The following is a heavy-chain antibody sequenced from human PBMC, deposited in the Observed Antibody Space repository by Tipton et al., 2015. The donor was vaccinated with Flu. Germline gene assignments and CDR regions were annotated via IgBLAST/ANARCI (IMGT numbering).Heavy chain of an antibody. J-gene: IGHJ4*01. Sequence: QLVQSGAEVKKPGASVKVSCKASGYTFTSYYMHWVRQAPGQGLEWMGIINPSGGSTSYAQKFQGRVTMTRDTSTSTVYMELSSLRSEDTAVYYCARGSGTTVVTPVYYFDYWGHGTLVTVSS. CDR3: ARGSGTTVVTPVYYFDY. D-gene: IGHD4-23*01. V-gene: IGHV1-46*01. CDR2: INPSGGST. CDR1: GYTFTSYY.